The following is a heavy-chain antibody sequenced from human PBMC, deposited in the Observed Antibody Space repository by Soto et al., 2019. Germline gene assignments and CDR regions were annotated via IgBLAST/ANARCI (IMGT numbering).Heavy chain of an antibody. CDR3: AKELNEYSSSSPFDY. J-gene: IGHJ4*02. CDR1: GFTFSSYG. CDR2: ISYDGSNK. V-gene: IGHV3-30*18. Sequence: QVQLVESGGGVVQPGRSPRLSCAASGFTFSSYGMHWVRQAPGKGLEWVAVISYDGSNKYYADSVKGRFTISRDNSKNTLYLQMNSLRAEDTAVYYCAKELNEYSSSSPFDYWGQGTLVTVSS. D-gene: IGHD6-6*01.